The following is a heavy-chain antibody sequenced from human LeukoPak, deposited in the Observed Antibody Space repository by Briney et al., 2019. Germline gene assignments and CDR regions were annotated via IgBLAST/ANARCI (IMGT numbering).Heavy chain of an antibody. D-gene: IGHD5-24*01. Sequence: ASVKVSCKASGNAFSNYFIHWVRQAPGQGPEWTGVIDRSSVSTSYAQKFQGRISASSDMSTSTVYMELSSLTSEDTAVYFCATNSGARDSGNWGQGTLVTVSS. CDR3: ATNSGARDSGN. CDR2: IDRSSVST. CDR1: GNAFSNYF. J-gene: IGHJ4*02. V-gene: IGHV1-46*01.